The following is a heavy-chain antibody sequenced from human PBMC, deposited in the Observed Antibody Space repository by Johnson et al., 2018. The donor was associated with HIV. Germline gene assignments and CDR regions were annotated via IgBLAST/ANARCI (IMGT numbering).Heavy chain of an antibody. D-gene: IGHD3-22*01. CDR2: IYSGGST. V-gene: IGHV3-NL1*01. Sequence: QVQLVESGGGVVQPGGSLRLSCAASGFTFSSYAMHWVRQAPGKGLEWVAVIYSGGSTYYADSVKGRFTISRDNSKNTLYLQMNSLRAEDTAVYYCARDPAIRWSEWDSSGYYSPDAFDIWGQGTMVTVSS. CDR3: ARDPAIRWSEWDSSGYYSPDAFDI. CDR1: GFTFSSYA. J-gene: IGHJ3*02.